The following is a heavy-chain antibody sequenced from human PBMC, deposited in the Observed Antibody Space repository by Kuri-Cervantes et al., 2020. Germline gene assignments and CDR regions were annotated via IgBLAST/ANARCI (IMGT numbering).Heavy chain of an antibody. CDR1: GFTFSSYW. Sequence: GESLKISCAASGFTFSSYWMSWVRQAPGKGLEWVANIKQDGSEKYYVDSVKGRFTISRDNAKNSLYLQMNSLRAEDTALYYCAKEAITGNGAFVYWGQGTLVTVSS. CDR3: AKEAITGNGAFVY. V-gene: IGHV3-7*05. J-gene: IGHJ4*02. D-gene: IGHD1-20*01. CDR2: IKQDGSEK.